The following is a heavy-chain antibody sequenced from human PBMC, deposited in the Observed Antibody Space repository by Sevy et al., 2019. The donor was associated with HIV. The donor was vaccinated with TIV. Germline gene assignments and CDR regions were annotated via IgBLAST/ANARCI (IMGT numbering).Heavy chain of an antibody. D-gene: IGHD6-19*01. V-gene: IGHV3-43*01. Sequence: GGSVRLSCAACGFTFDDYTMHWVRQAPGKGLEWVSLISWDGGSTYYADSVKGRFTISRDNSKNSLYLQMNSLRTEDTALYYCASSGRSLYSFDYWGQGTLVTVS. CDR3: ASSGRSLYSFDY. CDR2: ISWDGGST. J-gene: IGHJ4*02. CDR1: GFTFDDYT.